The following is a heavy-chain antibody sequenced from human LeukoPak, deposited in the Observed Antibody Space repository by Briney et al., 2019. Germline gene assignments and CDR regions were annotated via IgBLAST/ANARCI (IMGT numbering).Heavy chain of an antibody. CDR3: ARSRRYSYAAY. J-gene: IGHJ4*02. Sequence: PGGSLRLSCAASGFTFSSYGMSWVRQAPGKGLEWVSAISGSGGSTSYADSVKGRFTISRDNAKNTLYLQMNSLRAEDTAVYYCARSRRYSYAAYWGQGTLVTVSS. CDR1: GFTFSSYG. V-gene: IGHV3-23*01. CDR2: ISGSGGST. D-gene: IGHD5-18*01.